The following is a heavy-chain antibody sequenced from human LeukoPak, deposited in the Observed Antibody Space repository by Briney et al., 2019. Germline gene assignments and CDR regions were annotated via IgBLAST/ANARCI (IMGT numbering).Heavy chain of an antibody. D-gene: IGHD3-10*01. V-gene: IGHV4-34*01. CDR1: GGSFSDYY. J-gene: IGHJ6*03. CDR2: INHSGST. CDR3: ARTTMVRGTYYMDV. Sequence: SETLSLTCTVYGGSFSDYYWSWIRQSPGKGLEWIGEINHSGSTNYNPSVKSRVTISVDTSKNQFSLKLSSVTAADTAVYYCARTTMVRGTYYMDVWGKGTTVTISS.